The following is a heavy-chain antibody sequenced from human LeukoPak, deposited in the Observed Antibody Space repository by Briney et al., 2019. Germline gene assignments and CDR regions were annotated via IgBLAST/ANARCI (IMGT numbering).Heavy chain of an antibody. Sequence: GASVKVSCKASGFTFTSSAMQWVRQARGQRLEWIGWIVVGSGNTNYAQKFQERVTIMRDMSTSTAYMELSSLRSEDTAVYYCAAPIVVPYGMDVWGQGTTVTVSS. CDR3: AAPIVVPYGMDV. D-gene: IGHD3-22*01. CDR2: IVVGSGNT. J-gene: IGHJ6*02. V-gene: IGHV1-58*02. CDR1: GFTFTSSA.